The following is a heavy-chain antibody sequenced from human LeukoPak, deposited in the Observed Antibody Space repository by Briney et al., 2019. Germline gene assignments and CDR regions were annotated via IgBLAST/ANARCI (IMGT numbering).Heavy chain of an antibody. CDR2: IWYDGSNK. CDR3: AKGLDWYCSGGSCYNIDY. Sequence: GRSLRLSCAASGFTFSSYGMHWVRQAPGKGLEWVAVIWYDGSNKYNADSVKGRFTISRDNSKNTLYLQMNSLRAEDTAVYYCAKGLDWYCSGGSCYNIDYWGQGTLVTVSS. J-gene: IGHJ4*02. V-gene: IGHV3-33*06. D-gene: IGHD2-15*01. CDR1: GFTFSSYG.